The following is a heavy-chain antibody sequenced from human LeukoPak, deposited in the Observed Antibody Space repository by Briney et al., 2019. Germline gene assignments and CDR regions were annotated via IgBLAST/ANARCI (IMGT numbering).Heavy chain of an antibody. CDR1: GYTFTSYG. D-gene: IGHD2-15*01. V-gene: IGHV1-18*01. Sequence: ASVKVSCKASGYTFTSYGISWVRQAPGQGLEWMGWISAYNGNTNYAQKLQGRVTMTTDTSTSTAYMELRSLRSDDTAVYYCARLGYCSGGSCYTTNYYYYGMDVWGQGTTVTVSS. CDR2: ISAYNGNT. J-gene: IGHJ6*02. CDR3: ARLGYCSGGSCYTTNYYYYGMDV.